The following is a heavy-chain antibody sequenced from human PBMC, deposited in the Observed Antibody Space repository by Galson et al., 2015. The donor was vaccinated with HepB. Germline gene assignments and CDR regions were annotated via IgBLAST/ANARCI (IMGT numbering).Heavy chain of an antibody. CDR3: AIRYRDWSGGYCVYYFDY. CDR1: GFTFSSYA. V-gene: IGHV3-23*01. CDR2: ISGSGGST. Sequence: SLRLSCAASGFTFSSYAMSWVRQAPGKGLEWVSAISGSGGSTYYADSVKGRFTISRDNSKNTLYLQMNSLRAEDTAVYYCAIRYRDWSGGYCVYYFDYWGQGTLVTVSS. J-gene: IGHJ4*02. D-gene: IGHD2-15*01.